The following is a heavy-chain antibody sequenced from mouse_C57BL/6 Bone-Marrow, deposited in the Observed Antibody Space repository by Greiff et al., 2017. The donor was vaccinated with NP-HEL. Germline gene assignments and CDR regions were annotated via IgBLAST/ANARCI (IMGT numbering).Heavy chain of an antibody. J-gene: IGHJ2*01. V-gene: IGHV2-5*01. CDR1: GFSLTSYG. CDR3: AKNRGDYGSSYEDYFDY. CDR2: IWRGGST. D-gene: IGHD1-1*01. Sequence: QVQLQQSGPGLVQPSQSLSITCTVSGFSLTSYGVHWVRQSPGKGLEWLGVIWRGGSTDYNVAFMSRLSITKDNSKSQVFFKMNSLQADDTAIYYCAKNRGDYGSSYEDYFDYWGQGTTLTVSS.